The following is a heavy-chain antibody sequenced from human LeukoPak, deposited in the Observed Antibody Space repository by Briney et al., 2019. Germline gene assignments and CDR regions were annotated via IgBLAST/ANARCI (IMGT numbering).Heavy chain of an antibody. Sequence: SQTLSLTCAVSGGSISSGGYSWSWIRQPPGKGLEWIGYIYHSGSTYYNPSLKCRVTISVDRSKNQFSLKLSSVTAADTAVYYCAREGYDILTGIGYFDLWGRGTLVTVSS. CDR2: IYHSGST. D-gene: IGHD3-9*01. CDR3: AREGYDILTGIGYFDL. V-gene: IGHV4-30-2*01. CDR1: GGSISSGGYS. J-gene: IGHJ2*01.